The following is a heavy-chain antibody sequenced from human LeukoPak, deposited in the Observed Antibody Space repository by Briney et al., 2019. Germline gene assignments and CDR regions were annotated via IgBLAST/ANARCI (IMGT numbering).Heavy chain of an antibody. CDR2: INPNSGGT. J-gene: IGHJ4*02. CDR1: GYTFTAYY. V-gene: IGHV1-2*02. Sequence: ASVKVSCKASGYTFTAYYIHWVRQAPGQGLEWMGWINPNSGGTNYAQKFQGRVTMTRDTSISTAYMELSRLRSDDTAVYFCARRCDTSSYYTYYFDYWGKGTLVTVSS. D-gene: IGHD3-22*01. CDR3: ARRCDTSSYYTYYFDY.